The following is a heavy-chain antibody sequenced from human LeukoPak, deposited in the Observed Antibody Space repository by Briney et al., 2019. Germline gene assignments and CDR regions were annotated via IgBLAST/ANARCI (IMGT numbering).Heavy chain of an antibody. J-gene: IGHJ4*02. CDR1: GFTFSRHG. CDR2: IWYDGSNT. V-gene: IGHV3-33*06. Sequence: TGRSVRLSCAASGFTFSRHGMHWVRQAPGKGLEWVAFIWYDGSNTYYADSVKGRFTISRDNSKNTLYLQMNSLRAEDTAVYYCANAQGGVGHLALVYWGQGNLVTVSS. CDR3: ANAQGGVGHLALVY. D-gene: IGHD3-16*01.